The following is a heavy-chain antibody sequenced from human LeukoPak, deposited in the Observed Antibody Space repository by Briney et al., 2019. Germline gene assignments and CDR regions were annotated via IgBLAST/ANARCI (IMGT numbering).Heavy chain of an antibody. CDR2: IYHSGST. J-gene: IGHJ4*02. D-gene: IGHD2-21*02. V-gene: IGHV4-38-2*02. CDR3: AKVVTATKLYYFDY. CDR1: GYSISSGYY. Sequence: SETLSLTCTVSGYSISSGYYWGWIRQPPGKGLEWIGSIYHSGSTYYNPSLKSRVTISVDTSKNQFSLKLSSVTAADTAVYYCAKVVTATKLYYFDYWGQGTLVTVSS.